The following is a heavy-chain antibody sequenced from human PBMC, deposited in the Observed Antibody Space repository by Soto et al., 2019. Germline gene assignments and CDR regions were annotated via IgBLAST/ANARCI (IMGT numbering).Heavy chain of an antibody. D-gene: IGHD3-10*01. CDR1: GGCFSGYY. CDR2: INHSGGT. V-gene: IGHV4-34*01. J-gene: IGHJ4*02. Sequence: PSETLSLTCAVYGGCFSGYYWSWIRRPPGKGLEWIGEINHSGGTDYNPSLKSRVTISVDTSKNQFSLKLSSVTAADTAVYYCARDAGMYYYGSGSYYQVWGQGTLVTVSS. CDR3: ARDAGMYYYGSGSYYQV.